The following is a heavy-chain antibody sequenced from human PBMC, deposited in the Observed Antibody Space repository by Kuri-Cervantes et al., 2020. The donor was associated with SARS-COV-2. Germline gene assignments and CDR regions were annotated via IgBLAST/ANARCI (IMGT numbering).Heavy chain of an antibody. V-gene: IGHV1-2*02. CDR3: ARAGKLQSNRYNWFDP. Sequence: ASVKVSCKVSGYTLTELSMHWVRQAPGKGLEWMGWINPNSGGTNYAQKFQGRVTMTRDTSISTAYMELSRLRSDDTAVYYCARAGKLQSNRYNWFDPWGQGTLVTVSS. CDR2: INPNSGGT. D-gene: IGHD2-15*01. J-gene: IGHJ5*02. CDR1: GYTLTELS.